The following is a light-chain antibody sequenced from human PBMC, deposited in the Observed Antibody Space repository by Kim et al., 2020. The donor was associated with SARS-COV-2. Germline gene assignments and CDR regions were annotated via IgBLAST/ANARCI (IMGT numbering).Light chain of an antibody. CDR2: QDT. J-gene: IGLJ3*02. CDR1: KLGEKY. CDR3: QAWDTSTGV. Sequence: SYELTQPPSVSLSPGQTASITCSGDKLGEKYACWYQQKPGQSPVLVIYQDTKRPSGIPERFSGSNSGNTATLTISETQAMDEGDYYGQAWDTSTGVFGGG. V-gene: IGLV3-1*01.